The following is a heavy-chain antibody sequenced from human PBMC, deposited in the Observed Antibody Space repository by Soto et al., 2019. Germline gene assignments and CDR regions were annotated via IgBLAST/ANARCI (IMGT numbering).Heavy chain of an antibody. J-gene: IGHJ4*02. D-gene: IGHD3-3*01. Sequence: QLQLQESGSGLVKPSQTLSLTCAVSGGSISSGGYSWSWIRQPPGKGLEWIGYIYHSGSTYYNPSLKSRVTISVDRSKNQFSLKLSSVTAADTAVYYCARVVTIFGVDPTYYFDYWGQGTLVTVSS. CDR3: ARVVTIFGVDPTYYFDY. CDR1: GGSISSGGYS. CDR2: IYHSGST. V-gene: IGHV4-30-2*01.